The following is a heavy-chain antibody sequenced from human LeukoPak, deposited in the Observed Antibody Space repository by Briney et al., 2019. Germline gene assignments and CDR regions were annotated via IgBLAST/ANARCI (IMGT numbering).Heavy chain of an antibody. J-gene: IGHJ5*02. D-gene: IGHD3-10*01. CDR2: ISGSGGST. Sequence: GGSLRLSCAASGFTFSSYGMSWVRQAPGKGLEWVSAISGSGGSTYSADSVKGRFTISRDNSKNTLYLQMNSLRAEDTAVYYCAKGIRGVIITSWFDPWGQGTLVTVSS. V-gene: IGHV3-23*01. CDR3: AKGIRGVIITSWFDP. CDR1: GFTFSSYG.